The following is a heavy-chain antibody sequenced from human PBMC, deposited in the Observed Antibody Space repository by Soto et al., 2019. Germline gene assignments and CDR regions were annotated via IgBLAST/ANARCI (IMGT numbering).Heavy chain of an antibody. D-gene: IGHD2-15*01. J-gene: IGHJ5*02. CDR2: FDPEDGET. Sequence: ASVKVSCKVSGYTLTELSMHWVRQAPGKGLEWMGGFDPEDGETIYAQKFQGRVTMTEDTSTDTAYMELSSLRSEDTAVYYCATEHLGVVVVAATLTERYNWFDPWGQGTLVTVSS. CDR1: GYTLTELS. CDR3: ATEHLGVVVVAATLTERYNWFDP. V-gene: IGHV1-24*01.